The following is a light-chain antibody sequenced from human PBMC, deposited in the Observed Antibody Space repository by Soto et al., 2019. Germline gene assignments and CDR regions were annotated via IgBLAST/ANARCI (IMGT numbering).Light chain of an antibody. Sequence: DIVLTQSPGTLSLSPGARATLSCRASQSLSTSYLAWYQQKPGQAPRLLTYGTSSRASGIPDRFSGSGSGTDFTLTISRLEPEDFAVYYCQNYGSSSLTFGGGTKVDIK. V-gene: IGKV3-20*01. CDR2: GTS. CDR3: QNYGSSSLT. J-gene: IGKJ4*01. CDR1: QSLSTSY.